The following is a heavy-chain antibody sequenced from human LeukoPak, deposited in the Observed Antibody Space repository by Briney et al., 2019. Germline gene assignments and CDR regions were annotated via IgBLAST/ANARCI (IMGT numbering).Heavy chain of an antibody. CDR2: IRSKANSYAT. D-gene: IGHD6-6*01. Sequence: SGGSLRLSCAASGFTFSGSAMHWVRQASGKGLEWVGRIRSKANSYATAYAASVKGRFTISRDDSKNTAYLQMNSLKTEDTAVYYCTRRGSNEYSSSPIDYWGQGTLVTVSS. V-gene: IGHV3-73*01. J-gene: IGHJ4*02. CDR1: GFTFSGSA. CDR3: TRRGSNEYSSSPIDY.